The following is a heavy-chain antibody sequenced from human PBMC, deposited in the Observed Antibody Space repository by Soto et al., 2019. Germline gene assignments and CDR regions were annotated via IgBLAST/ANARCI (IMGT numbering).Heavy chain of an antibody. D-gene: IGHD3-16*02. CDR3: ARDRPLWMITFGGVISGYYFDY. CDR1: GGSFSGYY. CDR2: INHSGST. Sequence: TSETLSLTCAVYGGSFSGYYWSWIRQPPGKGLEWIGEINHSGSTNYNPSLKSRVTISVDTSKNQFSLKLSSVTAADTAVYYCARDRPLWMITFGGVISGYYFDYWGQGTLVTVSS. J-gene: IGHJ4*02. V-gene: IGHV4-34*01.